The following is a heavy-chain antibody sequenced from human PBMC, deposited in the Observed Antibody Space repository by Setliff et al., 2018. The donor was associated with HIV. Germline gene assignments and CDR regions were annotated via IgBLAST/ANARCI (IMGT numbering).Heavy chain of an antibody. V-gene: IGHV3-20*04. CDR3: AREGGMVRGALYYYYYYYMDV. J-gene: IGHJ6*03. Sequence: ETLSLTCTVSGGSISSYYWSWIRLPPGKGLEWVSGINWNGGGTGYADSVKGRFTISRDNTKNSLYLQMNSLRAEDTALYYCAREGGMVRGALYYYYYYYMDVWGKGTTVTVSS. CDR1: GGSISSYY. CDR2: INWNGGGT. D-gene: IGHD3-10*01.